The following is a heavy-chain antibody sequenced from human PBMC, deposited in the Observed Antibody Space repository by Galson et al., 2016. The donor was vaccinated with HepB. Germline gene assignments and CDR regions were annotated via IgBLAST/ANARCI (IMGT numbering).Heavy chain of an antibody. CDR3: ARTPRRIGSPDYFDF. CDR2: LHTTSST. D-gene: IGHD3-10*01. J-gene: IGHJ4*02. Sequence: LTCTVSGDSVTSATHYWTWIRQPAGKWLEWIGRLHTTSSTNYNPSLKSRVTISADTSKNTFSLNLSSVTAADSAVYYCARTPRRIGSPDYFDFWGQGIRVTVAS. CDR1: GDSVTSATHY. V-gene: IGHV4-61*02.